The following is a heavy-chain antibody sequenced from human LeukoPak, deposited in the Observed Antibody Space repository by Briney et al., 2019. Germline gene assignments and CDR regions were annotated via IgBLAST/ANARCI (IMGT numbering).Heavy chain of an antibody. V-gene: IGHV3-30*04. CDR3: ARSRNIYGPSDFDY. CDR1: GFTFISYA. J-gene: IGHJ4*02. D-gene: IGHD5-18*01. CDR2: ISYDGSNK. Sequence: PGGSLRLSCAASGFTFISYAMQWVRQAPGKGLEWVAVISYDGSNKYYADSVKGRFTISRDNSKNTLYLQMNSLRAEDTAVYYCARSRNIYGPSDFDYWGQGTLVTVSS.